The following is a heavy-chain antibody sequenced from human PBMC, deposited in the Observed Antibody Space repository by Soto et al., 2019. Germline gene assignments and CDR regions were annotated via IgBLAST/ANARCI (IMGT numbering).Heavy chain of an antibody. J-gene: IGHJ4*02. D-gene: IGHD2-2*01. CDR3: AREYCISTSCYGSDF. V-gene: IGHV1-18*01. CDR1: GYTFTDYG. CDR2: ISTHNGDT. Sequence: QVQLVQSGAEVKNPGASVKVSCKASGYTFTDYGIGWVRQAPGQGLEWMGWISTHNGDTKYARNLQGRLIMTTDTSTTTAYMELTSLRSDDTAVYYCAREYCISTSCYGSDFWGRGTLVTVSS.